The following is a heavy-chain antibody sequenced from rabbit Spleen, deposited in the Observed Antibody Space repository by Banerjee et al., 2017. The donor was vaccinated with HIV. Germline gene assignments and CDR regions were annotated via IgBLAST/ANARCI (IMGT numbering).Heavy chain of an antibody. Sequence: QSLEESGGDLVKPGASLTLTCTASGFSFSSSYYMCWVRQAPGKGLECIACIYADSSGSTYYASWAKGRFTISKTSSTTVTLQMTTLTAADTATYFCARDVESGGYDYFNLWGPGTLVTVS. CDR3: ARDVESGGYDYFNL. CDR2: IYADSSGST. D-gene: IGHD1-1*01. CDR1: GFSFSSSYY. V-gene: IGHV1S40*01. J-gene: IGHJ4*01.